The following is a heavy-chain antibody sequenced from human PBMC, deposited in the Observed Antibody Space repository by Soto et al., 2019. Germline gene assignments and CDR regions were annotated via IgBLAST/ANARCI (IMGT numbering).Heavy chain of an antibody. Sequence: EVQLVESGGGLVQPGGSLKLSCAASGFIFSGSAVHWVRQASGKGLEWVGRILSKAGNYSTAYPASMKGRFTISRDDSENTALLQMNSLKTEDTGVYYCIRGESPYYYNYWGQGTLVAVSS. CDR1: GFIFSGSA. J-gene: IGHJ4*02. CDR2: ILSKAGNYST. CDR3: IRGESPYYYNY. V-gene: IGHV3-73*01.